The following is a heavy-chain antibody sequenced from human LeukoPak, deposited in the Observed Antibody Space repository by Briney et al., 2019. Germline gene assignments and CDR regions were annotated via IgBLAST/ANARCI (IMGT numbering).Heavy chain of an antibody. J-gene: IGHJ4*02. Sequence: ASVKVSCKASGYTFTSYDINWVRQATGQGLEWMGWMNPNSGNTGYAQKFQGRVTMTRNTSISTAYMELSSLRSEDTAVYYCARGRGAYGSGSYYNIILSYWGQGTLVTVSS. CDR1: GYTFTSYD. CDR2: MNPNSGNT. CDR3: ARGRGAYGSGSYYNIILSY. V-gene: IGHV1-8*01. D-gene: IGHD3-10*01.